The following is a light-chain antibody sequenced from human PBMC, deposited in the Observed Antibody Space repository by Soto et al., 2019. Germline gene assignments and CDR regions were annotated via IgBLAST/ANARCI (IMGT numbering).Light chain of an antibody. J-gene: IGLJ1*01. Sequence: QSVLTQPPSVSGAPGQRVTISCTGSSSNIGAGYDVHWYQQHPGKAPKLMIYEGSKRPSGVSNRFSGSKSGNTASLTISGLQAEDEADYYCCSYAGSSTPYVFGTGTKVTV. V-gene: IGLV2-23*01. CDR3: CSYAGSSTPYV. CDR1: SSNIGAGYD. CDR2: EGS.